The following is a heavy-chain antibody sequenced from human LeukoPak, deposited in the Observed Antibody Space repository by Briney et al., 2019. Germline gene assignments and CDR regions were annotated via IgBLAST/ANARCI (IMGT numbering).Heavy chain of an antibody. D-gene: IGHD3-10*01. J-gene: IGHJ4*02. CDR2: ISYDGSNK. CDR3: ARDFSYYGSVSSVY. V-gene: IGHV3-30*03. Sequence: PGGSLRLSCAASGFTFSSYGMHWVRQAPGKGLEWVAVISYDGSNKYYADSVKGRFTISRDNSKNTLYLQMNSLRAEDTAVYYCARDFSYYGSVSSVYWGQGTLVTVSS. CDR1: GFTFSSYG.